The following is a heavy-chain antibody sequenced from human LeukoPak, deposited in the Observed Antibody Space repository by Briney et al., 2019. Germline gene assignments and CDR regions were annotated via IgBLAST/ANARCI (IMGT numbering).Heavy chain of an antibody. J-gene: IGHJ4*02. Sequence: SQTLSLTCAVSGGSISSGGYSWSWIRQPPGKGLEWIGYIYHSGSTYYNPSLKSRVTISVDRSKNQFSLKLSSVTAADTAVYYCARHEKLGQFDYWGQGTLVTVSS. CDR2: IYHSGST. D-gene: IGHD3-10*01. CDR1: GGSISSGGYS. V-gene: IGHV4-30-2*01. CDR3: ARHEKLGQFDY.